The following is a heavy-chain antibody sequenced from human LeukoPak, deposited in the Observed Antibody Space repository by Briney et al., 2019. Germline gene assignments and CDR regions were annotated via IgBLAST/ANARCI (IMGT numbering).Heavy chain of an antibody. Sequence: SVKVSCKASGGTFSSYAISWVRQAPGQGLEWMGGIIPIFGTANYAQKFQGRVTITTDESTSTAYMELSSLRSEDTAVYYCARGTTVLYGMDVWGQGTTVTVSS. CDR2: IIPIFGTA. D-gene: IGHD4-17*01. J-gene: IGHJ6*02. CDR1: GGTFSSYA. V-gene: IGHV1-69*05. CDR3: ARGTTVLYGMDV.